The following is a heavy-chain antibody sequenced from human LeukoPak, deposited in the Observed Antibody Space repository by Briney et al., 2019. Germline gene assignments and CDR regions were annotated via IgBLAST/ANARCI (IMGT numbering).Heavy chain of an antibody. J-gene: IGHJ4*02. V-gene: IGHV3-21*04. CDR1: GFTFRSYS. D-gene: IGHD5-12*01. CDR3: AKGLFSAYDKYLDS. CDR2: ISDTGRDI. Sequence: KPGGSLRLSCAASGFTFRSYSMNWVRQAPGKGLEWVSLISDTGRDINYADSVRGRFTISRDNTKNSLFLQMDSLRVEDTAIYYCAKGLFSAYDKYLDSWGQGTLVTVSS.